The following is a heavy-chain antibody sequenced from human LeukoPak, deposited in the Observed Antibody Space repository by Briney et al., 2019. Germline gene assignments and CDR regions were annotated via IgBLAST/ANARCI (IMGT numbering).Heavy chain of an antibody. V-gene: IGHV3-23*01. CDR2: ISGSGGST. CDR1: GFTFSSYA. Sequence: GGSLRLSCAASGFTFSSYAMSWVRQAPGKGLEWVSAISGSGGSTYYADSVKGRFTISSDNSKNTLYLQMNSLRAEDTAVYYCAKDPFIYCSGGSCYSDYWGQGTLVTVSS. J-gene: IGHJ4*02. D-gene: IGHD2-15*01. CDR3: AKDPFIYCSGGSCYSDY.